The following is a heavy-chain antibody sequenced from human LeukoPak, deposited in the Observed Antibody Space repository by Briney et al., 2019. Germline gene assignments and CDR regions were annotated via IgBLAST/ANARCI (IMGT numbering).Heavy chain of an antibody. CDR2: MNPNSGNT. Sequence: GASVKVSCTASGYGFNNYDINWVRQAPGQGLEWMGWMNPNSGNTSYAQNFRGRVTMTRTTSIKTAYMTLSSLTSDDTAVYYCVRGDKADYSDYVMWGQGTLVTVSS. CDR1: GYGFNNYD. V-gene: IGHV1-8*01. CDR3: VRGDKADYSDYVM. J-gene: IGHJ4*02. D-gene: IGHD4-17*01.